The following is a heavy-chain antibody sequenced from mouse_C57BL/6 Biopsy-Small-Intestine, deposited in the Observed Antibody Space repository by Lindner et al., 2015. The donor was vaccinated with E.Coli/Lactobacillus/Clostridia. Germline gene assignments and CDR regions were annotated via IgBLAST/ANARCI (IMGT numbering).Heavy chain of an antibody. CDR3: ASYGSSSDY. CDR2: ISSGSSTI. D-gene: IGHD1-1*01. CDR1: GFTFSDYG. J-gene: IGHJ2*01. V-gene: IGHV5-17*01. Sequence: VQLQESGGGLVKPGGSLKLSCAASGFTFSDYGMHWVRQAPEKGLEWVAYISSGSSTIYYADTVKGRFTISRDNAKNTLFLQMTSLRSEDTAMYYCASYGSSSDYWGQGTTLTVSS.